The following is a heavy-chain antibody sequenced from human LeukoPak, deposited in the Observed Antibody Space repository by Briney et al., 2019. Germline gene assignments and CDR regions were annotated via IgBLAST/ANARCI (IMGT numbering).Heavy chain of an antibody. CDR2: VHYSGHT. Sequence: SGTLSPTCAVSGYPISGGHFWGWIRQPPGKGLEWIGNVHYSGHTYYKPSLRGRVAMSADTSRNRFSLTLNAVTAADTAVYYCARRGYDFWSGSYYYYMDVWGKGTTVTVSS. V-gene: IGHV4-28*01. D-gene: IGHD3-3*01. CDR1: GYPISGGHF. J-gene: IGHJ6*03. CDR3: ARRGYDFWSGSYYYYMDV.